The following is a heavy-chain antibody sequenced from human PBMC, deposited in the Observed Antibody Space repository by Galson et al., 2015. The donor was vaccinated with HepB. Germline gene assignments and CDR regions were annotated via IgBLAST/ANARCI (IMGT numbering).Heavy chain of an antibody. Sequence: SLRLSCAASGFTFSTYSMTWVRQAPGKGLEWVSTISPGGAGTYYADSVKGRFTISGDNSKNTLYLQMNSLTAEDTAVYYCAKGVRLLDYWGQGTLVTVSS. CDR2: ISPGGAGT. V-gene: IGHV3-23*01. D-gene: IGHD5/OR15-5a*01. CDR1: GFTFSTYS. CDR3: AKGVRLLDY. J-gene: IGHJ4*02.